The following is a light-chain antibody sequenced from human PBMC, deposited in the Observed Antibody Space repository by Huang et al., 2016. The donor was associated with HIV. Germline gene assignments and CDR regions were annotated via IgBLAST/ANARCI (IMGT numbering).Light chain of an antibody. CDR3: QESYSLLWT. Sequence: DIQMTQSPSSLSASVGDRVTITCRASQSISRYLSWYQQKPGKAPNLLIFAASSRQSGVPSRFSGSGSGTNFTLTITTLQPEDFATYYCQESYSLLWTFGQGTKVEIK. CDR2: AAS. V-gene: IGKV1-39*01. J-gene: IGKJ1*01. CDR1: QSISRY.